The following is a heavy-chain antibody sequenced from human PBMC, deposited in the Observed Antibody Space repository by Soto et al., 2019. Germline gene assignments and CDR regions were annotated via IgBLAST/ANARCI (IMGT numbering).Heavy chain of an antibody. Sequence: QVQLQESGPGLVKPSQTLSLTCTVSGGSISSGGYYWSWIRQHPGKGLEWIGYIYYSGSTYYNPSLKSRVTIAADTSKNQFSLKLSSVTAADTAVYYCARDGAGGYSSIHIAFDIWGQGTMVTVSS. D-gene: IGHD6-13*01. V-gene: IGHV4-31*03. CDR1: GGSISSGGYY. CDR2: IYYSGST. CDR3: ARDGAGGYSSIHIAFDI. J-gene: IGHJ3*02.